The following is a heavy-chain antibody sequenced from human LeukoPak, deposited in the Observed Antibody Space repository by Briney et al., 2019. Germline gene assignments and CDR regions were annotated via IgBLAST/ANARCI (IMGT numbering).Heavy chain of an antibody. CDR3: ARLLGATSGWDYFDY. V-gene: IGHV5-10-1*01. CDR1: GDSFTIYW. J-gene: IGHJ4*02. CDR2: VDPSDSYT. D-gene: IGHD1-26*01. Sequence: GESLKISCKWSGDSFTIYWISWVRQVPGKGLEWMGWVDPSDSYTNYSPSFQGHVTISADKSISTAYLPWSSLKASDTAMYYCARLLGATSGWDYFDYWGQGTLVTVSS.